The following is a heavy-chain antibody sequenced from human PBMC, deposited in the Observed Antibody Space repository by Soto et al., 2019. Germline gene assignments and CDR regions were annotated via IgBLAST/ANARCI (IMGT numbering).Heavy chain of an antibody. Sequence: PSLKVSWKASGGTFSSYAIIWVRQAPGQGLELMGGIIPIFGTANYAQKFQGRVTITADESTSTAYMELSSLRSEDTAVYYCARGGASIAAAAYYYYGMDVWGQGTTVTVSS. CDR1: GGTFSSYA. V-gene: IGHV1-69*13. CDR2: IIPIFGTA. CDR3: ARGGASIAAAAYYYYGMDV. D-gene: IGHD6-13*01. J-gene: IGHJ6*02.